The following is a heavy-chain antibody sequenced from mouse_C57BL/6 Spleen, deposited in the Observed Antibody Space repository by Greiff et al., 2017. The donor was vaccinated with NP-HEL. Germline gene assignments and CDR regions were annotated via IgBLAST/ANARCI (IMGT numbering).Heavy chain of an antibody. V-gene: IGHV1-15*01. CDR2: IDPETGGT. CDR1: GYTFTDYE. Sequence: VKLMESGAELVRPGASVTLSCKASGYTFTDYEMHWVKQTPVHGLEWIGAIDPETGGTAYNQKFKGKAILTADKSSSTAYMELRSLTSEDSAVYYCTRRDYYGYFDVWGTGTTVTVSS. D-gene: IGHD2-4*01. CDR3: TRRDYYGYFDV. J-gene: IGHJ1*03.